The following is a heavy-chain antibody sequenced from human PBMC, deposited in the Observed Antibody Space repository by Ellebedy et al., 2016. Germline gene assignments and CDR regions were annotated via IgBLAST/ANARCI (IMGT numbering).Heavy chain of an antibody. CDR2: INHSGST. D-gene: IGHD2-2*01. V-gene: IGHV4-34*01. J-gene: IGHJ4*02. CDR1: GGSFSGYY. CDR3: ARHGTAGYCSSTSCYVDY. Sequence: SETLSLXXAVYGGSFSGYYWSWIRQPPGKGLEWIGEINHSGSTYYNPSLKSRVTISVDTSKNQFSLKLSSVTAADTAVYYCARHGTAGYCSSTSCYVDYWGQGTLVTVSS.